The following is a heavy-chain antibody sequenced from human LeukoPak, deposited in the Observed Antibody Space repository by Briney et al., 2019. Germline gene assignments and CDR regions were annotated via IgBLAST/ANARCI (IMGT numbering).Heavy chain of an antibody. D-gene: IGHD1-26*01. J-gene: IGHJ4*02. CDR1: GHSISSSSYY. V-gene: IGHV4-39*01. CDR2: FYYSGST. CDR3: ARSGELGGYFDY. Sequence: PSETLSLICTVSGHSISSSSYYWGWIRQPPGKGLGWSGSFYYSGSTYYNPSHKSLVTISVDTSKNQFSLKLSSVTAADTAVYYCARSGELGGYFDYWGQGTLVTVSS.